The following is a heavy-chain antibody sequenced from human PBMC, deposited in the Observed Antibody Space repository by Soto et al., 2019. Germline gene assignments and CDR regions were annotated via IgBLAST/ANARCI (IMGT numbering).Heavy chain of an antibody. Sequence: ASVKVSCKASGGTFSSYAISWVRQAPGQGLEWMGGIIPIFGTANYAQKFQGRVTITADESTSTAYMELSSLRSEDTAVYYWAGYYYGSSGYYFDYWGQGTLVTVSS. CDR3: AGYYYGSSGYYFDY. D-gene: IGHD3-22*01. CDR1: GGTFSSYA. J-gene: IGHJ4*02. V-gene: IGHV1-69*13. CDR2: IIPIFGTA.